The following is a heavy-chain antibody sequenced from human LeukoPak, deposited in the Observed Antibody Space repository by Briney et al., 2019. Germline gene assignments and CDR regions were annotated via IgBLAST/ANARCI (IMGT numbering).Heavy chain of an antibody. J-gene: IGHJ6*02. D-gene: IGHD1-26*01. CDR1: VDSISSSKR. CDR2: IHPGGST. Sequence: SETLSLTCAVFVDSISSSKRWSWVRQAPGKGLEWIGEIHPGGSTSYNPSLKSRVTISIDKSKNQFSLRMSSVTGADTAVNYCARSRDTTNYYGMDVWGQGTTVTVSS. V-gene: IGHV4-4*02. CDR3: ARSRDTTNYYGMDV.